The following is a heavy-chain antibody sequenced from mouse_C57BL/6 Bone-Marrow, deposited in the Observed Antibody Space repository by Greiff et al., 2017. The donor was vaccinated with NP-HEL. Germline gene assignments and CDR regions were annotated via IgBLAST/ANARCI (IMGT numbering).Heavy chain of an antibody. Sequence: QVQLQQSGPELVKPGASVKISCKASGYTFTDYYINWVKQRPGQGLEWIGWIFPGSGSTYYNEKFKGKATLTVDKSSSTAYMLLSSLTSEDSAVYFCAREEGFITTGRAYYAMDYWGQGTSVTVSS. CDR1: GYTFTDYY. J-gene: IGHJ4*01. CDR2: IFPGSGST. CDR3: AREEGFITTGRAYYAMDY. V-gene: IGHV1-75*01. D-gene: IGHD1-1*01.